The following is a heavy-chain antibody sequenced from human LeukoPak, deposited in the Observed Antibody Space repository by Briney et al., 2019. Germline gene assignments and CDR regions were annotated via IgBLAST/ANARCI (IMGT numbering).Heavy chain of an antibody. D-gene: IGHD6-13*01. Sequence: PGRSLRLSCAASGFTFDDYAMHWVRQAPGKGLEWVSGISWNSGSIGYADSVKGRFTISRDNAKNSLYLQMNSLRAEDTAVYYCARESSSWYDGRFDYWGQGTLVTVSS. CDR1: GFTFDDYA. CDR2: ISWNSGSI. J-gene: IGHJ4*02. V-gene: IGHV3-9*01. CDR3: ARESSSWYDGRFDY.